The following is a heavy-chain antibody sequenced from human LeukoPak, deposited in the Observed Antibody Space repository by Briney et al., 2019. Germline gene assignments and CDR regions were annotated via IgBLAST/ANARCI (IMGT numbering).Heavy chain of an antibody. CDR1: GFTFGDYA. J-gene: IGHJ4*02. D-gene: IGHD3-22*01. Sequence: PGGSLRLSCTASGFTFGDYAMSWFRQAPGKGLEWVGFIRSKAYGGTTEYAASVKGRFTISRDDSKSIAYLQMNSLKTEDTAVYYCTRVGYYYDSSGYYYDYFDYWGQGTLVTVSS. CDR2: IRSKAYGGTT. CDR3: TRVGYYYDSSGYYYDYFDY. V-gene: IGHV3-49*03.